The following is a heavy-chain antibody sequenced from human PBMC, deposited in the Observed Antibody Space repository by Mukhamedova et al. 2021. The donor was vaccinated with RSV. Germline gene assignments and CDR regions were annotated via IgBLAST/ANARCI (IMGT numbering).Heavy chain of an antibody. V-gene: IGHV3-7*01. CDR2: EK. CDR3: ARGGGSSSRYYYYMDV. J-gene: IGHJ6*03. D-gene: IGHD6-6*01. Sequence: EKYYVDSVKGRFTISRDNAKNSLYPQMNSLRAEDTAVYYCARGGGSSSRYYYYMDVWGQGTTVTVSS.